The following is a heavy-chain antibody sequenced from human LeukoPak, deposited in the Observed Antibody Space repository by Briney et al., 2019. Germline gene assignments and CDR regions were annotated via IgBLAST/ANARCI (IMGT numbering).Heavy chain of an antibody. CDR2: IKQDGSEK. CDR1: GFTFSIYW. D-gene: IGHD3-22*01. CDR3: ARSREAWDSSGYHFDY. J-gene: IGHJ4*02. Sequence: WGALRLSCAASGFTFSIYWMSWVRQAPGKGLEWVANIKQDGSEKYYVDSVKGRFTISRDNAKNSLYLQMNSLRAEDTAVYYCARSREAWDSSGYHFDYWGQGTLVTVSS. V-gene: IGHV3-7*01.